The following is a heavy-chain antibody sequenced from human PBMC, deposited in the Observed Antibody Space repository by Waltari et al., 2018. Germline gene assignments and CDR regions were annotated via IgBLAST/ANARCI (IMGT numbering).Heavy chain of an antibody. CDR1: GGSISSYY. V-gene: IGHV4-59*01. J-gene: IGHJ4*02. CDR2: IYHSGST. Sequence: QVQLQESGPGLAKPSENLSLTCTVAGGSISSYYWSWIRQPPGKGLEWIGYIYHSGSTNYNPSLKSRVTISVDTSKNQFSLKLSSVTAADTAVYYCARGGWHYFDYWGQGTLVTVSS. CDR3: ARGGWHYFDY. D-gene: IGHD3-22*01.